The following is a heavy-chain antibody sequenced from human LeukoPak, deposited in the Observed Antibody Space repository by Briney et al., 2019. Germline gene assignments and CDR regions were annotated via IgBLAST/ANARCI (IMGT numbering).Heavy chain of an antibody. J-gene: IGHJ4*02. D-gene: IGHD3-22*01. CDR2: ISSSTNTI. V-gene: IGHV3-48*03. CDR1: GFTFSSYE. CDR3: ARDPVDSSGFPYYFDY. Sequence: PGGSLRLSCAASGFTFSSYEMNWVRQAPGKGLEWVSYISSSTNTIYYADSVKGRFTISRDNAKNSLYLQMNSLRAEDTAVYYCARDPVDSSGFPYYFDYWGQGTLVTVSS.